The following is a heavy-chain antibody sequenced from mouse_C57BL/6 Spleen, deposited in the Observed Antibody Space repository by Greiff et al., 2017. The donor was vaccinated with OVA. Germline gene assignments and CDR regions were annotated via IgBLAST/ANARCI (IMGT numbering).Heavy chain of an antibody. CDR1: GYTFTSYG. CDR2: IYPRSGNT. V-gene: IGHV1-81*01. Sequence: VQLQESGAELARPGASVKLSCKASGYTFTSYGISWVKQRTGQGLEWIGEIYPRSGNTYYNEKFKGKATLTADKSSSTAYMELRSLTSEDSAVYVCARRRGSSWYYGGWGTGTTVTVAS. CDR3: ARRRGSSWYYGG. J-gene: IGHJ1*03. D-gene: IGHD1-1*01.